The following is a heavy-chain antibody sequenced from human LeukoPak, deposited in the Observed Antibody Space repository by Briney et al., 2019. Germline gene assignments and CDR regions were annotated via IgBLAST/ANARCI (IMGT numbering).Heavy chain of an antibody. Sequence: GGSLTLSCAACGFSWRKNATSGGRKAREWGLEWGSVNSGGGGSAYYVDSLKGRFTISRDNAKNTLYLQMNSLRADDTAVYYCAKDRWGGDGDLGDMDVWGQGTTVTVSS. CDR1: GFSWRKNA. D-gene: IGHD4-17*01. CDR3: AKDRWGGDGDLGDMDV. J-gene: IGHJ6*02. V-gene: IGHV3-23*01. CDR2: NSGGGGSA.